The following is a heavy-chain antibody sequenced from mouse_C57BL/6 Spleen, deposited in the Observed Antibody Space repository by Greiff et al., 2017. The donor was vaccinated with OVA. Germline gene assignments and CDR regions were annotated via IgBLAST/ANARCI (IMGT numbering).Heavy chain of an antibody. Sequence: DVQLVESEGGLVQPGSSMKLSCTASGFTFSDYYMAWVRQVPEKGLEWVANINYDGSSTYYLDSLKSRFIISRDNAKNILYLQMSSLKSEDTATYYCARGYGSHFDYWGQGTTLTVSS. D-gene: IGHD1-1*01. J-gene: IGHJ2*01. CDR3: ARGYGSHFDY. V-gene: IGHV5-16*01. CDR1: GFTFSDYY. CDR2: INYDGSST.